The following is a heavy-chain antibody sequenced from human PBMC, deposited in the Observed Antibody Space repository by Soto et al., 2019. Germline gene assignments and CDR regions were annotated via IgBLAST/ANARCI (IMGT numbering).Heavy chain of an antibody. CDR3: AHSKYGSAWTLDY. CDR1: GFALSTSGVG. J-gene: IGHJ4*02. Sequence: QITLKESGPTLVKPTQTLTLTCTFSGFALSTSGVGVGWIRQPPGKALEWLALIDWDDDKHYSPSLKGRLIITQVTSKNQVVLTMTNMDPVDTATYYCAHSKYGSAWTLDYWGQGTLVTVSS. CDR2: IDWDDDK. V-gene: IGHV2-5*02. D-gene: IGHD6-19*01.